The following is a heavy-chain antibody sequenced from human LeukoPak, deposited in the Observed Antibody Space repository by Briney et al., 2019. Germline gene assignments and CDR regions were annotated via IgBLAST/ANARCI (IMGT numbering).Heavy chain of an antibody. Sequence: SETLSLTCTVSGGSISSGDYYWSWIRQPPGKGLEWIGYIYYSGSTYYNPSLKSRVTISVDTSKNQSSLKLSSVTAADTAVYYCARVNYYYYYMDVWGKGTTVTVSS. V-gene: IGHV4-30-4*08. J-gene: IGHJ6*03. CDR3: ARVNYYYYYMDV. CDR2: IYYSGST. CDR1: GGSISSGDYY.